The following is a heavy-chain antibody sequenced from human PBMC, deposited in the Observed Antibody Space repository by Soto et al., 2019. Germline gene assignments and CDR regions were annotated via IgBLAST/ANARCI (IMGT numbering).Heavy chain of an antibody. J-gene: IGHJ6*02. CDR2: ISSSSSTI. D-gene: IGHD3-10*01. CDR1: GFTFSSYS. CDR3: ARDFADSTMVYYYYYGMDV. V-gene: IGHV3-48*02. Sequence: EVQLVESGGGLVQPGGSLRLSCAASGFTFSSYSMIWVRQAPGKGLEWGSYISSSSSTIYYADSVKGRFTISRDNAKNSLYLQMNSLRDEDTAVYYCARDFADSTMVYYYYYGMDVWGQGTTVTVSS.